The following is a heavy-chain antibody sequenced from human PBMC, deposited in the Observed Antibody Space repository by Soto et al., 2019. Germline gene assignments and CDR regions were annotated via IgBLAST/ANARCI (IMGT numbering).Heavy chain of an antibody. CDR1: GFTFSSYA. J-gene: IGHJ6*02. CDR2: ISSNGGST. V-gene: IGHV3-64D*06. D-gene: IGHD3-22*01. CDR3: VKDLADYYDSSGRKGNEYYYGTDV. Sequence: GGSLRLSCSASGFTFSSYAMHWVRQAPGKGLEYVSAISSNGGSTYYADSVKGRFTISRDNSKNTLYLQMSSLRAEDTAVYYCVKDLADYYDSSGRKGNEYYYGTDVWGPGTLVTVSS.